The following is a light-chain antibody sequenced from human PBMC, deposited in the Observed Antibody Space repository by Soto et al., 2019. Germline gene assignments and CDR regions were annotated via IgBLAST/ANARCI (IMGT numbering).Light chain of an antibody. V-gene: IGKV1-33*01. CDR2: DAS. Sequence: DIQMAQSPSSLSASVGDRVTITCQASQDISNYLNWYQQKPGNAPKLLIYDASNLETGVPSRFSGGGSATYFTFTISSLQPEDIATYYCQQYDNLPLTFGGGTKVDIK. CDR1: QDISNY. CDR3: QQYDNLPLT. J-gene: IGKJ4*01.